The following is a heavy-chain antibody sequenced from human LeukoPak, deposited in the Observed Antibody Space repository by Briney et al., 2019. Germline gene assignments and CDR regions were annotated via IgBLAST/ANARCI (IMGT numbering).Heavy chain of an antibody. CDR2: IDYSGST. D-gene: IGHD6-19*01. J-gene: IGHJ4*02. CDR1: GASISTRDYY. Sequence: SETLSLTCTVSGASISTRDYYWGWIRRPPGKGLEWIGSIDYSGSTYYNPSLKSRVTIPVDTSKNQFYLKLNSVTAVDTAVYYCTRQAQWLAIDYWGQGTLVTVSS. V-gene: IGHV4-39*01. CDR3: TRQAQWLAIDY.